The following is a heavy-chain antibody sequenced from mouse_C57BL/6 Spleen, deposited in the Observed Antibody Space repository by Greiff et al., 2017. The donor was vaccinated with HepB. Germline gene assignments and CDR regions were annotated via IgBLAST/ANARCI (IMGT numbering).Heavy chain of an antibody. CDR3: ARNSGYGGYFSV. V-gene: IGHV1-59*01. CDR1: GYTFTSYW. Sequence: QVQLQQPGAELVRPGTSVKLSCKASGYTFTSYWMHWVKQRPGQGLEWIGVIDPSDSYTNYNQKFKGKATLTVDTSSSTADMQLSSLTSEDSAVYYCARNSGYGGYFSVWGTRTTVTVSS. J-gene: IGHJ1*03. CDR2: IDPSDSYT. D-gene: IGHD2-2*01.